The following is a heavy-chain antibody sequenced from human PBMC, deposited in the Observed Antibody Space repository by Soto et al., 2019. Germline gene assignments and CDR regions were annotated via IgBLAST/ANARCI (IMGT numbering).Heavy chain of an antibody. J-gene: IGHJ4*02. CDR3: ARSLGYSDTIFGVATKKSPRILYFDY. Sequence: ETLSLTCAVYGGSFSGYYWSWIRQPPGKGLEWIGEINHSGSTNYNPSLKSRVTISVDTSKNQFSLKLSSVTAADTAVYYCARSLGYSDTIFGVATKKSPRILYFDYWGQGTLVTVSS. V-gene: IGHV4-34*01. CDR1: GGSFSGYY. D-gene: IGHD3-3*01. CDR2: INHSGST.